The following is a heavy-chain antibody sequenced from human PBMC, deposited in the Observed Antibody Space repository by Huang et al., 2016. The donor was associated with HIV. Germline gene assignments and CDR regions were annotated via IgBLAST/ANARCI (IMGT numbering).Heavy chain of an antibody. Sequence: QMHLVESGGGVVQSGQSLKVSCAASGFFFSSYGFHGVRQAPGKGLVGETSISISRNNKNYADAVQCRFTGSRNSSRNSLELQLDNLRSDDSSVYYCVKEISAYSDHIFDAFDLWGHGTVVAISS. CDR1: GFFFSSYG. CDR2: ISISRNNK. J-gene: IGHJ3*01. CDR3: VKEISAYSDHIFDAFDL. D-gene: IGHD5-12*01. V-gene: IGHV3-30*18.